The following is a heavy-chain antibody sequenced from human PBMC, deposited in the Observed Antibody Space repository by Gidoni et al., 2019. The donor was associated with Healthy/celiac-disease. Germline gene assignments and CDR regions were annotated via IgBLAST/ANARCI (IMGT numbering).Heavy chain of an antibody. V-gene: IGHV4-39*01. Sequence: QLQLQESGPGLVKPSETLSLTCTVSGGSISSSSYYWGWIRQPPGKGLEWIGSIYYSGSTYYNPSLKSRVTISVDTSKNQFSLKLSSVTAADTAVYYCARIAVADYFQHWGQGTLVTVSS. CDR2: IYYSGST. CDR1: GGSISSSSYY. CDR3: ARIAVADYFQH. J-gene: IGHJ1*01. D-gene: IGHD6-19*01.